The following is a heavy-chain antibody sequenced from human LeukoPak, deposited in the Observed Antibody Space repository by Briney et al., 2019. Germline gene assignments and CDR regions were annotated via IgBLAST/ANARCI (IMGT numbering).Heavy chain of an antibody. CDR3: ARWILEMATMKRYYFDY. D-gene: IGHD5-24*01. CDR2: IYYSGST. CDR1: GGSISSSSYY. J-gene: IGHJ4*02. Sequence: SGTLSLTCAVSGGSISSSSYYWGWIRQPPGKGLEWIGSIYYSGSTYYNPSLKSRVTISVDTSKNQFSLKLSSVTAADTAVYYCARWILEMATMKRYYFDYWGQGTLVTVSS. V-gene: IGHV4-39*07.